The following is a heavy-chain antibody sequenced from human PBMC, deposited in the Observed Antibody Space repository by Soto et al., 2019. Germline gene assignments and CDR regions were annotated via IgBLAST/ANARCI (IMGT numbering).Heavy chain of an antibody. CDR1: GFTFSSYW. J-gene: IGHJ5*02. Sequence: EVQLVESGGGLVQPGGSLRLSCSDTGFTFSSYWMSLVRQAPGKGLEWVANIKQDGSEKYYVDSGKGRFTISRDNAKNSLYLQMNSLRAEDTAGYYCARLLRGHWFHPWGQGTLFTVSS. D-gene: IGHD1-26*01. CDR2: IKQDGSEK. CDR3: ARLLRGHWFHP. V-gene: IGHV3-7*01.